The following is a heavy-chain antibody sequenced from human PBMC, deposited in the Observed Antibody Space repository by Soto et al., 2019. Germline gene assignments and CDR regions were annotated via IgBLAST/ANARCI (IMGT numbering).Heavy chain of an antibody. J-gene: IGHJ4*02. V-gene: IGHV4-38-2*01. CDR2: TYHSGST. CDR1: GYSISSGYY. CDR3: SGMATDPYYFDY. Sequence: SETLSLTCAVSGYSISSGYYWGWIRQPPGKGLEWIGSTYHSGSTYYNPSLKSRVTISVDTSKNQFSLKLSSVTAADTAVYYCSGMATDPYYFDYWGQGTLVTVSS. D-gene: IGHD5-12*01.